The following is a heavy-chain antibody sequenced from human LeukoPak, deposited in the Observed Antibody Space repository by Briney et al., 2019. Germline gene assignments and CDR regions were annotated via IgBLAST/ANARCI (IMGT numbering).Heavy chain of an antibody. D-gene: IGHD3-10*01. CDR1: GFTFSSYS. Sequence: PGGSLRLSCAASGFTFSSYSMIWVRQALEKGLEWVSYISSSSSTIYYADSVKGRFTISRDNAKNSLYLQMNSLRDEDTAVYYCARDLSGRYAFDIWGQGTMVTVSS. CDR2: ISSSSSTI. CDR3: ARDLSGRYAFDI. J-gene: IGHJ3*02. V-gene: IGHV3-48*02.